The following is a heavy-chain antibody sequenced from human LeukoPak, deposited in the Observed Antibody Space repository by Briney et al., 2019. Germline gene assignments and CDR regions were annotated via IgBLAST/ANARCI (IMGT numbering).Heavy chain of an antibody. CDR2: INPNSGGT. Sequence: ASVKVSCKASGYTFTGYYMHWVRQAPGQGLEWMGWINPNSGGTNYAQKFQGRLTMTTDTSTSTACMELRSLRSDDTAVYYCARDRRDYYDSSGYFDYWGQGTLVTVSS. V-gene: IGHV1-2*02. J-gene: IGHJ4*02. D-gene: IGHD3-22*01. CDR1: GYTFTGYY. CDR3: ARDRRDYYDSSGYFDY.